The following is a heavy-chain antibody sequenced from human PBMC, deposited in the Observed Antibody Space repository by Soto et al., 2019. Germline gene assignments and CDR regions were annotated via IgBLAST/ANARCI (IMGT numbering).Heavy chain of an antibody. CDR2: MNPNSSNT. J-gene: IGHJ4*02. V-gene: IGHV1-8*01. CDR3: ARALPSIVVVPAAMSDY. D-gene: IGHD2-2*01. CDR1: GYTFTSYD. Sequence: GASVKVSCKASGYTFTSYDINWVRQATGQGLEWMGWMNPNSSNTGYAQKFRGRVTMTRNTSISTAYMELSSLRSEDTAVYYCARALPSIVVVPAAMSDYWGQGTLVTVSS.